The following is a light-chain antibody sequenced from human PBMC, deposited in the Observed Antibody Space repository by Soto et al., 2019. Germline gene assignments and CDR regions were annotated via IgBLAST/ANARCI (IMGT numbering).Light chain of an antibody. CDR1: QSLLHSNGYNY. CDR3: MQALQTPRT. J-gene: IGKJ1*01. V-gene: IGKV2-28*01. Sequence: DIVMTQSPLSLTVTPGEPAAISCMPSQSLLHSNGYNYLDWYLQKSGQSPQLLIYLGSNRASGVPDRFSGSGSGTDFTLKISRVEAEDVGVYYCMQALQTPRTFGQGSDVDI. CDR2: LGS.